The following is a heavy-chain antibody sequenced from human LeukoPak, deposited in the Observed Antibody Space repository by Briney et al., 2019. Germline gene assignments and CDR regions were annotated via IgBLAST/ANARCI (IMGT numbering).Heavy chain of an antibody. CDR2: IYYSGTT. V-gene: IGHV4-39*01. CDR3: ARGAPVPAAMRWFDP. J-gene: IGHJ5*02. D-gene: IGHD2-2*01. CDR1: GGSISSPNHD. Sequence: TSETLSLTCSVSGGSISSPNHDWAWVRQPPGQGLEWIGSIYYSGTTYYNLSLKSRVTLSVDTSKNQFSLKLSSVTAADTAVYYCARGAPVPAAMRWFDPWGQGTLVTVSS.